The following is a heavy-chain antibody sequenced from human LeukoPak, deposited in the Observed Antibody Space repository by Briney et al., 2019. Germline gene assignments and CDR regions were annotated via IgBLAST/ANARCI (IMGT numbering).Heavy chain of an antibody. Sequence: ASVKVSCKASGYTFTGYYMHWVRQAPGQGLEWMGIINPSGGSTSYAQKFQGRVTMTRDTSTSTVYMELSSLRSEDTAVYYCARALTPGYSSSWPFDCWGQGTLVTVSS. J-gene: IGHJ4*02. CDR1: GYTFTGYY. CDR3: ARALTPGYSSSWPFDC. CDR2: INPSGGST. V-gene: IGHV1-46*03. D-gene: IGHD6-13*01.